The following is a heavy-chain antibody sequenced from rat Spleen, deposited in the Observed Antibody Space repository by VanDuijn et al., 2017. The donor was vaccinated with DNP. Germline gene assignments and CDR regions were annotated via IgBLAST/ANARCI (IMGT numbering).Heavy chain of an antibody. CDR2: ISYDGGST. V-gene: IGHV5-22*01. J-gene: IGHJ1*01. D-gene: IGHD1-12*02. CDR3: VRPDYYAGSYPFF. CDR1: GFTFSDYY. Sequence: EVQLVESGGGPVLPGRSLKLSCVASGFTFSDYYMAWVRQAPTKGLEWVAYISYDGGSTSYGDSVKGRFTISRDNAKSTLYLQMNSLRSEDMATYYCVRPDYYAGSYPFFWGPGTMVTVSS.